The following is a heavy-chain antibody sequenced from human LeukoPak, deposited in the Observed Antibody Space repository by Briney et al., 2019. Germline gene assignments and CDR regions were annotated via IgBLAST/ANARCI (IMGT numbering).Heavy chain of an antibody. D-gene: IGHD6-6*01. CDR2: IYYSGST. V-gene: IGHV4-39*01. CDR1: GGSISSSSYY. CDR3: ARPREAYSSSFGYYYYMDV. J-gene: IGHJ6*03. Sequence: SETLSLTCTVSGGSISSSSYYWGWIRQPPGTGLEWLGSIYYSGSTYYNPSLKSRVTISVDTSKNQFSLKLSSVTAADTAVYYCARPREAYSSSFGYYYYMDVWGKGTTVTVSS.